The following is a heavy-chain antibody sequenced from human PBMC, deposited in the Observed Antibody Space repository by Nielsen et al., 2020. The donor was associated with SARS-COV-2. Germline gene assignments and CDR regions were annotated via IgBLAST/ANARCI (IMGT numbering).Heavy chain of an antibody. Sequence: GGSLRLSCAASGFTFSSYSMNWVRQAPGKGLEWVSYISSSSSTIYYADSVKGRFTISRDNAKNSLYLQMNSLRAEDTAVYYCARGWGRDRRWFSALDDYWGQGTLVTVSS. D-gene: IGHD3-10*01. CDR1: GFTFSSYS. J-gene: IGHJ4*02. V-gene: IGHV3-48*04. CDR2: ISSSSSTI. CDR3: ARGWGRDRRWFSALDDY.